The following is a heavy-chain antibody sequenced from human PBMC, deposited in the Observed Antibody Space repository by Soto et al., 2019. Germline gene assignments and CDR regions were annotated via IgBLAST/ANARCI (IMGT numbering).Heavy chain of an antibody. CDR1: GGSISSYY. CDR2: VNDNWGS. D-gene: IGHD6-19*01. V-gene: IGHV4-59*08. CDR3: AKGFQDTESGPVYGMDV. J-gene: IGHJ6*02. Sequence: ASETLSLTCTVSGGSISSYYWSWIRQTPEKGLEWIGYVNDNWGSNYNPSLKSRVAISLDTSKSQFSLKLTSVTATDTAVYYCAKGFQDTESGPVYGMDVWGQGTTVTVSS.